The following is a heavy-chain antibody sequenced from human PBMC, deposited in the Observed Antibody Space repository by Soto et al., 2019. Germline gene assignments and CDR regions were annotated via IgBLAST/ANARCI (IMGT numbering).Heavy chain of an antibody. J-gene: IGHJ6*02. CDR3: ARCWCQEGLYYGMDV. D-gene: IGHD2-21*01. Sequence: QVQLVESGGGVVQPGRSLRLSCAASGFTFSSYGMHWVRQAPGKGLEWVAVIWYDGSNKYYADSVKGRFTISRDNSKNTLYLQMNSLRAEDTAVYYCARCWCQEGLYYGMDVWGQGTTVTVSS. CDR1: GFTFSSYG. V-gene: IGHV3-33*01. CDR2: IWYDGSNK.